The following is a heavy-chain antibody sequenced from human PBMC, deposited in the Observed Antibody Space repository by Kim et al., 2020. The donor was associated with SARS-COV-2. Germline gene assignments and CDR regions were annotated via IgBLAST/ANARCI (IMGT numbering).Heavy chain of an antibody. CDR3: AKGAHISGYYPFCS. V-gene: IGHV3-23*01. CDR1: GFTFSSYA. Sequence: GGSLRLSCAASGFTFSSYAMSWVRQAPGKGLEWVSAIDGSGGSTYYADSVKGRFTISRDTSRNTLYLQMNSLRAEDTAVYYCAKGAHISGYYPFCSWGQGTLVTVSS. J-gene: IGHJ5*02. CDR2: IDGSGGST. D-gene: IGHD3-22*01.